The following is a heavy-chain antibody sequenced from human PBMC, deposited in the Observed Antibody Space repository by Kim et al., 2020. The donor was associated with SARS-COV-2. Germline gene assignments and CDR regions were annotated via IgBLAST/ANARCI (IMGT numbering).Heavy chain of an antibody. V-gene: IGHV3-33*06. Sequence: GGSLRLSCAASGFTFSSYGMHWVRQAPGKGLEWVAVIWYDGSNKYYADSVKGRFTISRDNSKNTLYLQMNSLRAEDTAVYYCAKDSGYYYDREAFDIWGQGTMVTVSS. D-gene: IGHD3-22*01. CDR3: AKDSGYYYDREAFDI. CDR1: GFTFSSYG. J-gene: IGHJ3*02. CDR2: IWYDGSNK.